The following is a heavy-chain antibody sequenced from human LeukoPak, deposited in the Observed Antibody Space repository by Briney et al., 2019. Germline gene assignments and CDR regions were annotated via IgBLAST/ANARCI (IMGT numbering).Heavy chain of an antibody. Sequence: GGSLRLSCAASGFTFSSYAMSWVRQAPGKGLEWVSAISGSGGSTYYADSVKGRFTISRDNSKNTLYLQMNSLRAEDTALYYCAPNPLRYFDLGMDVWGQGTTVTVSS. CDR2: ISGSGGST. J-gene: IGHJ6*02. CDR3: APNPLRYFDLGMDV. CDR1: GFTFSSYA. V-gene: IGHV3-23*01. D-gene: IGHD3-9*01.